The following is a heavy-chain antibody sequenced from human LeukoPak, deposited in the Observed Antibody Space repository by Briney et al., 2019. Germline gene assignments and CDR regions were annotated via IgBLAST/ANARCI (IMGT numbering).Heavy chain of an antibody. CDR3: ASVYYGDYVVDY. CDR1: GFTFSSYW. CDR2: IEQDGSEK. V-gene: IGHV3-7*01. Sequence: GGSLRLSCAASGFTFSSYWMSWVRQAPGKGLEWVANIEQDGSEKYYVDSVKGRFTISRDNAKNSLYLQMNGLRAEDTAVYYCASVYYGDYVVDYWGQGTLVTVSS. J-gene: IGHJ4*02. D-gene: IGHD4-17*01.